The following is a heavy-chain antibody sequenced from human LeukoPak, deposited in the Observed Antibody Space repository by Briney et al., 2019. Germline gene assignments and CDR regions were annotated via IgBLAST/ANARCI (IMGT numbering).Heavy chain of an antibody. CDR2: ISGTGYTT. V-gene: IGHV3-23*01. D-gene: IGHD1-1*01. J-gene: IGHJ4*02. Sequence: PGGSLRLSCTASGFTFSSYAMTWVRQAPGKGLEWVSIISGTGYTTYYADSVKGRFTISRDNSQNTLYLQMNSLRAEDTAVYYCARRAKTGYNDYWGQGTLVTVSS. CDR3: ARRAKTGYNDY. CDR1: GFTFSSYA.